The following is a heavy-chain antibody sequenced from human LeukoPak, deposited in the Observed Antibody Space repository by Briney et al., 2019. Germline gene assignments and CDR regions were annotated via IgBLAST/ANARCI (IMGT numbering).Heavy chain of an antibody. CDR2: ISNDGSNK. CDR1: GFTFSSYG. Sequence: GGSLRLSCAASGFTFSSYGMQWFRQAPDKGLEWVAAISNDGSNKYYADSVKGRFTISRDNSKNTLYLQMNSLRAEDTAVYYCAKVDIVETIAAGRLVDYWGQGTLVTVSP. D-gene: IGHD5-12*01. CDR3: AKVDIVETIAAGRLVDY. J-gene: IGHJ4*02. V-gene: IGHV3-30*18.